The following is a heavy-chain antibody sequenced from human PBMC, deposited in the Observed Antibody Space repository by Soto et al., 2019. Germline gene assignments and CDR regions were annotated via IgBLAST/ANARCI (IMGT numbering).Heavy chain of an antibody. D-gene: IGHD3-3*01. Sequence: SETLSLTCTVSGGSISSGGYYWSWIRQHPGKGLEWIGYIYYSGSTYYNPSLKSRVTISVDTSKSQFSLKLSSVTAADTAVYYCAGDTYYDFWSGYYRSYYGMDVWGQGTTVTVSS. CDR2: IYYSGST. CDR1: GGSISSGGYY. J-gene: IGHJ6*02. CDR3: AGDTYYDFWSGYYRSYYGMDV. V-gene: IGHV4-31*03.